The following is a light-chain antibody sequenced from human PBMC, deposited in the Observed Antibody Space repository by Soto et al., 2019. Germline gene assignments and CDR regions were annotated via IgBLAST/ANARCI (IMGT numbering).Light chain of an antibody. CDR3: QQYDDLPIT. V-gene: IGKV1-6*01. Sequence: AIQMTQSPSSLSASVGDRVTIACRASQGIRNDLGWYQQKPGKAHKXLIYAASSLQSGVPSRFSGGGSGTDFTFTITSLQPEDGEIYYCQQYDDLPITFGQGTRLEIK. CDR2: AAS. CDR1: QGIRND. J-gene: IGKJ5*01.